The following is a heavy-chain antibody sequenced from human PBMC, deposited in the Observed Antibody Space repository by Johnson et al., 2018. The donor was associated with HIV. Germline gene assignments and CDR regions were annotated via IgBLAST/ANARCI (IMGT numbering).Heavy chain of an antibody. CDR2: ISYDGSNK. CDR1: GFTFSSYA. J-gene: IGHJ3*02. V-gene: IGHV3-30*14. D-gene: IGHD5-18*01. Sequence: QVQLVESGGGVVQPGRSLRLSCAASGFTFSSYAMHWVRQAPGKGLEWVAVISYDGSNKYYADSVKGRFTISRDKSKNTLYLQMNSLRAEDTAIYYCAKDRLAMGILDIWGQGTMVTVSS. CDR3: AKDRLAMGILDI.